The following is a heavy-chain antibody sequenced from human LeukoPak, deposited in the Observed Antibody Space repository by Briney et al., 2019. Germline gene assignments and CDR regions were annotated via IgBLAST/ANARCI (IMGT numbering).Heavy chain of an antibody. V-gene: IGHV4-59*08. CDR1: GGSISRYY. J-gene: IGHJ4*02. CDR2: IYYSGST. Sequence: SGTLSLTCTVSGGSISRYYWSWIRQPPGKGLEWIGYIYYSGSTNYNPSLKSRVTISIDTSKNQFSLKLSSVTAADTAVYYCASHGTPNSYFDNWGQGILVTVSS. CDR3: ASHGTPNSYFDN. D-gene: IGHD4-23*01.